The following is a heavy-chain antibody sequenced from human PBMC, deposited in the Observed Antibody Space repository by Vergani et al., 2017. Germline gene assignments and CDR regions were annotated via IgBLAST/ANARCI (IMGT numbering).Heavy chain of an antibody. CDR3: AKLQQWLVHAFDI. J-gene: IGHJ3*02. Sequence: QVQLVESGGGVVQPGGSLRLSCAASGFTFSSYGMHWVRQGPGKGLEWVAFIRYDGSIKYYADSVEGRFTISRDNSKNTLYLQMNSLRAEDTAVYYCAKLQQWLVHAFDIWSQGTMVTVSS. CDR1: GFTFSSYG. D-gene: IGHD6-19*01. CDR2: IRYDGSIK. V-gene: IGHV3-30*02.